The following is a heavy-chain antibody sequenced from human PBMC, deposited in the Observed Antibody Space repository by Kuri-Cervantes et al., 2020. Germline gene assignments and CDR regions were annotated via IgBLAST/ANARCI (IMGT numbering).Heavy chain of an antibody. CDR3: ARDRPFSH. CDR1: GFTISSNY. Sequence: GGSLRLSCAASGFTISSNYMSWVRQAPGKGLEWDSVFYTGGSTFYADSVKGRFTISRDISKNTLYLHMNNLRAEDTAVYYCARDRPFSHWGQGTLVTVSS. D-gene: IGHD3-16*01. J-gene: IGHJ4*02. V-gene: IGHV3-53*01. CDR2: FYTGGST.